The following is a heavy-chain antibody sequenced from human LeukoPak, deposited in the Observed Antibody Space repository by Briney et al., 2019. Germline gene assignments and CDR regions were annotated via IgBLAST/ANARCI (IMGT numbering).Heavy chain of an antibody. J-gene: IGHJ5*02. D-gene: IGHD6-6*01. Sequence: SETLSLTCTVSGGSISSYYWSWIRQPPGKGLEWIGYINYSGSTNYNPSLKSRVTISVDTSKNQFSLKLSSVTAADTAVYFCARYSTSSGWFDPWGQGTLVTVSS. CDR1: GGSISSYY. CDR3: ARYSTSSGWFDP. V-gene: IGHV4-59*08. CDR2: INYSGST.